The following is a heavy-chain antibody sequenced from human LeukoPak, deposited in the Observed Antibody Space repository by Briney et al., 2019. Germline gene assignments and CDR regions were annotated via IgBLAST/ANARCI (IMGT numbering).Heavy chain of an antibody. D-gene: IGHD3-10*01. CDR3: ARNIWFGESADAFDI. CDR2: INPNSGGT. J-gene: IGHJ3*02. V-gene: IGHV1-2*02. Sequence: WASVKVSCKASGYTFTGYYMHWVRQAPGQGLEWMGWINPNSGGTNYAQKFQGRVTMTRDTSISTAYMELSRLRSDDTAVYYCARNIWFGESADAFDIWGQGTMVTVSS. CDR1: GYTFTGYY.